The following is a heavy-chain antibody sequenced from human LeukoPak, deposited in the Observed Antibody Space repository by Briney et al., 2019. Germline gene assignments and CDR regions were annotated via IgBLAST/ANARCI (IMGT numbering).Heavy chain of an antibody. V-gene: IGHV3-53*01. Sequence: GGSLRLSCAASGFTVSSNYMNWVRQAPGKGLEWVSVIYGGGNIYYADSVKGRFTISRDNSKNTLYLQMNSLRAEDTAVHYCARGAGYNYPYYFDYWGQGTLVTVSS. D-gene: IGHD5-24*01. CDR2: IYGGGNI. CDR1: GFTVSSNY. J-gene: IGHJ4*02. CDR3: ARGAGYNYPYYFDY.